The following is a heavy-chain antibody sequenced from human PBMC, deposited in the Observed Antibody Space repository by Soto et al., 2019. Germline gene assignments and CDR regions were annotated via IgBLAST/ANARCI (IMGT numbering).Heavy chain of an antibody. CDR2: ISSSSSYI. CDR1: GFTFSSYS. CDR3: ARDQRNVYSYGYGIDY. D-gene: IGHD5-18*01. V-gene: IGHV3-21*01. Sequence: GVSLRLSCAASGFTFSSYSMNWVRQAPGKGLEWVSSISSSSSYIYYADSVKGRFTISRDNAKNSLYLQMNSLRAEDTAVYYCARDQRNVYSYGYGIDYWGQGTLVTVSS. J-gene: IGHJ4*02.